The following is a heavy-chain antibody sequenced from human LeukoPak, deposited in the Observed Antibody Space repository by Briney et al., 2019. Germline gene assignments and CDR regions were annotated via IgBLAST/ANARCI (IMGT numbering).Heavy chain of an antibody. CDR3: ARAIGYTSGWYEY. D-gene: IGHD6-19*01. Sequence: GESLKISCKGSGYTFTSYWIGWVRQMPGKGLEWMGIIYPGDSDTRYSPSFQGQVTISVDTSISTAHLQWSSLKASDTAVYYCARAIGYTSGWYEYWGQGTLVTVSS. J-gene: IGHJ4*02. CDR2: IYPGDSDT. V-gene: IGHV5-51*01. CDR1: GYTFTSYW.